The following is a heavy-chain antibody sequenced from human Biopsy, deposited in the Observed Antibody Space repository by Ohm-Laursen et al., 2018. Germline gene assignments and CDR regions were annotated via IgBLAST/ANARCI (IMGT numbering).Heavy chain of an antibody. CDR3: ARCSTPYYDFWSGYQPTYYFDY. CDR2: NIPILGTG. J-gene: IGHJ4*02. CDR1: GGTFSNYG. V-gene: IGHV1-69*06. D-gene: IGHD3-3*01. Sequence: SVKVSCKVPGGTFSNYGVNWVRQAPGQGLEWLGGNIPILGTGNYAQKFQDRVTVAADTSTSTAYMELRSLRSDDTAVYYCARCSTPYYDFWSGYQPTYYFDYWGQGTLVTVSS.